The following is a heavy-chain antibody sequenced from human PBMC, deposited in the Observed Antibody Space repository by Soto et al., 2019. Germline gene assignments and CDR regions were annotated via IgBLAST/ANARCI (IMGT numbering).Heavy chain of an antibody. J-gene: IGHJ6*02. CDR3: ASHDYAHYGMDV. Sequence: QVQLQESGPGLVKPSQTLSLTCTVSGDSISSGDYYWSWIRQPPGKGLEWIGYLYYSGSTYYNPSLKSRVSISVDTSKNQFSLKLSSVTAADTAVYYCASHDYAHYGMDVWGQGTTVTVSS. D-gene: IGHD3-16*01. V-gene: IGHV4-30-4*01. CDR2: LYYSGST. CDR1: GDSISSGDYY.